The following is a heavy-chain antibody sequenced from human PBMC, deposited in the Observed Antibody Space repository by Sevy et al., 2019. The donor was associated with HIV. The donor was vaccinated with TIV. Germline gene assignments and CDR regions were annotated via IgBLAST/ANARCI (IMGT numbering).Heavy chain of an antibody. D-gene: IGHD3-22*01. CDR1: GYSFTSHW. CDR3: ATSRSGYFDSSGYYIY. Sequence: GGSLRLSCKGSGYSFTSHWLDWVRHMPGKGLEWMGIIYPDDSDTKYSPSFQGQVTFSADKSISTAYLQWSSLKASDTAMYYCATSRSGYFDSSGYYIYWGQGTLVTVSS. V-gene: IGHV5-51*01. J-gene: IGHJ4*02. CDR2: IYPDDSDT.